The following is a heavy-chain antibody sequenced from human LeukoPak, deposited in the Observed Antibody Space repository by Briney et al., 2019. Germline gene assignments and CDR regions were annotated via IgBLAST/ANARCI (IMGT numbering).Heavy chain of an antibody. CDR1: GGTFSSYA. J-gene: IGHJ5*02. CDR3: ARAPYYYGSGSYFTWFDP. V-gene: IGHV1-69*13. D-gene: IGHD3-10*01. CDR2: IIPIFGTA. Sequence: ASVKVSCKASGGTFSSYAISWVRQAPGQGLEWMGGIIPIFGTANYAQKFQGRVTITADESTSTAYMELSSLRSGDTAVYYCARAPYYYGSGSYFTWFDPWGQGTLVTVSS.